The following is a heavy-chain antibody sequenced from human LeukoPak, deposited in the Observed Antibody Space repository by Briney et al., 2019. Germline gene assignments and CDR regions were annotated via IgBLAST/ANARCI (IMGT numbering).Heavy chain of an antibody. CDR3: ARVSRRYSSGWYPLYYFDY. J-gene: IGHJ4*02. CDR2: IYYSGST. CDR1: GGSISSYY. Sequence: PSETLSLTCTVSGGSISSYYWSWIRQPPGKGLDWIGYIYYSGSTNYNLSLKSRVTISVDTSKNQFSLKLSSVTAADTAVYYCARVSRRYSSGWYPLYYFDYWGQGALVTVSS. D-gene: IGHD6-19*01. V-gene: IGHV4-59*01.